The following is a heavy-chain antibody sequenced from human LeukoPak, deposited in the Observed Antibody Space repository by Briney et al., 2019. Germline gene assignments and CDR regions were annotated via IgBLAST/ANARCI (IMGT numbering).Heavy chain of an antibody. CDR3: ARGGYCSSTSCYYPIAFDI. D-gene: IGHD2-2*01. Sequence: SETLSLTCTVSGGSISSGGYYWSWIRQPPGKGLEWIGYIYHSGSTYYNPSLKSRVTISVDRSKNQFSLKLSSVTAADTAVYYCARGGYCSSTSCYYPIAFDIWGQGTMVTVSS. CDR2: IYHSGST. V-gene: IGHV4-30-2*01. J-gene: IGHJ3*02. CDR1: GGSISSGGYY.